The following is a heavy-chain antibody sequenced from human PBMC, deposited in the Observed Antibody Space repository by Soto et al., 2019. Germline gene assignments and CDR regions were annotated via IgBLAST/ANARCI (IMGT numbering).Heavy chain of an antibody. CDR2: IIPMFGTA. CDR3: ARVRLWIQLWSRYHYYYGMDV. CDR1: GGTFSSYA. J-gene: IGHJ6*02. Sequence: SVKVSCKTSGGTFSSYAISWVRQAPGQGLEWMGGIIPMFGTANYAQKFQGRVTITADESTSTAYMELSSLRSEDTAVYYCARVRLWIQLWSRYHYYYGMDVWGQGTMVTVSS. V-gene: IGHV1-69*13. D-gene: IGHD5-18*01.